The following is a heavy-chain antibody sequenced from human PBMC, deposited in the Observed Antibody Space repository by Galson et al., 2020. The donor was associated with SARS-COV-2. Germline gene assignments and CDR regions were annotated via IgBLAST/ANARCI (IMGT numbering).Heavy chain of an antibody. D-gene: IGHD6-13*01. CDR1: GGSISSYY. V-gene: IGHV4-59*12. CDR3: AREGRGAAASRGY. J-gene: IGHJ4*02. CDR2: IYYSGST. Sequence: ASETLSLTCTVSGGSISSYYWTWIRQPPGKGLEWIGYIYYSGSTNYNPSLKSRVTISLDTSKNPFSLKLSSVTAADTAVYYCAREGRGAAASRGYWGQGTLVTVFS.